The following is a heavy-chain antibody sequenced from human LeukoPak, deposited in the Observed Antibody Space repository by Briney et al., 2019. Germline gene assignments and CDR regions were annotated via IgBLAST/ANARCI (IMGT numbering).Heavy chain of an antibody. CDR2: IYPGDSDT. Sequence: GVSLKISCKGSGYSFTSYWIGWVRQMPGKGLEWMGIIYPGDSDTRYSPSFQGQVTISADKSISTAYLQWSSLKASDTAMYYCARHRADYGDYVVGGAFDIWGQGTMVTVSS. CDR1: GYSFTSYW. J-gene: IGHJ3*02. CDR3: ARHRADYGDYVVGGAFDI. V-gene: IGHV5-51*01. D-gene: IGHD4-17*01.